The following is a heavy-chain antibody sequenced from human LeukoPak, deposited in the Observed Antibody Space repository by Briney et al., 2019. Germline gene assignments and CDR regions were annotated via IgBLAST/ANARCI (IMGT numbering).Heavy chain of an antibody. V-gene: IGHV4-61*02. CDR1: GGSISSGNYY. D-gene: IGHD5-24*01. CDR3: ARAHVEMATISRPRNIYFDY. J-gene: IGHJ4*02. CDR2: IYTSGST. Sequence: SETLSLTCTVSGGSISSGNYYWSWIRQPAGKGLEWIGRIYTSGSTNYDPSLKSRVTISVDTSKNQFSLELSSVTAADMAVYYCARAHVEMATISRPRNIYFDYWGQGTLVTVSS.